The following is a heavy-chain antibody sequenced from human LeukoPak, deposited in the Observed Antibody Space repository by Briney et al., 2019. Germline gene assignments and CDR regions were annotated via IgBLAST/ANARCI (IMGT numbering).Heavy chain of an antibody. CDR3: ARGRGGFPADDY. Sequence: ASVKVSCKASGYTFTSYDINWVRQATGQGLEWMGWMNPNSGNIGYAQKFQGRVTMTRNTSISTAYMELSSLRSEDTAVYYCARGRGGFPADDYWGQGNLVTVSS. CDR1: GYTFTSYD. J-gene: IGHJ4*02. V-gene: IGHV1-8*01. D-gene: IGHD2-15*01. CDR2: MNPNSGNI.